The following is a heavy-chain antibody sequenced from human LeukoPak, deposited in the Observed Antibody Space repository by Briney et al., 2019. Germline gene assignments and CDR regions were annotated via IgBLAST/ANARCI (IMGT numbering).Heavy chain of an antibody. Sequence: SETLSLTCAVYGGSFSGYYRSWIRQPPGKGLEWIGEINHSGSTNYNPSLKSRVTISVDTSKNQFSLKLSSVTAADTAVYYCARRSRGYSYGSPANWFDPWGQGTLVTVSS. J-gene: IGHJ5*02. CDR2: INHSGST. V-gene: IGHV4-34*01. CDR3: ARRSRGYSYGSPANWFDP. CDR1: GGSFSGYY. D-gene: IGHD5-18*01.